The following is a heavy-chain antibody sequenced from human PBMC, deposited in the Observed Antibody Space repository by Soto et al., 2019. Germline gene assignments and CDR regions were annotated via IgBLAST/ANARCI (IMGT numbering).Heavy chain of an antibody. D-gene: IGHD3-10*01. J-gene: IGHJ4*02. CDR3: ARFAYGSGSYSSGYSYGYTFDY. CDR2: IYYSGST. V-gene: IGHV4-31*03. Sequence: SETLSLTCTVSGGSISSGGYYWSWIRQHPGKGLEWIGYIYYSGSTYYNPSLKSRVTISVDTSKNQFCLKLSSVTAADTAVYYCARFAYGSGSYSSGYSYGYTFDYWGQGTLVTVS. CDR1: GGSISSGGYY.